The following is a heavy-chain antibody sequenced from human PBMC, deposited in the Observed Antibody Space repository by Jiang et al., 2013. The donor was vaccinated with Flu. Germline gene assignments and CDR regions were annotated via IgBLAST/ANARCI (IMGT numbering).Heavy chain of an antibody. CDR3: ARDRDGQYYYDF. CDR2: IYSGGST. J-gene: IGHJ4*02. D-gene: IGHD5-24*01. Sequence: PGKGLEWVSVIYSGGSTYYADSVKGRFTISRDNSKNTVYLQMSSLRAEDTAVYYCARDRDGQYYYDFWGQGTLVTVSS. V-gene: IGHV3-66*01.